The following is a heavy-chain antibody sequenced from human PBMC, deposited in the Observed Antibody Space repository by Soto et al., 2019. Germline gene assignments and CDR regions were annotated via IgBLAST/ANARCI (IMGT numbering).Heavy chain of an antibody. CDR2: ISSSSSTI. V-gene: IGHV3-48*01. CDR3: ARGHTLLRYFDWFPDAFDI. Sequence: GGSLRLSCAASGFTFSSYSMNWVRQAPGKGLEWVSYISSSSSTIYYADSVKGRFTISRDNAKNSLYLQMNSLRAEDTAVYYCARGHTLLRYFDWFPDAFDIWGQGTMVTVS. D-gene: IGHD3-9*01. J-gene: IGHJ3*02. CDR1: GFTFSSYS.